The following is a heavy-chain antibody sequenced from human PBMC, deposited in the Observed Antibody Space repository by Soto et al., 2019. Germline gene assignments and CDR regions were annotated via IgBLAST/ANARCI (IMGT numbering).Heavy chain of an antibody. CDR3: AREAAYGVWFAGGYFDL. CDR2: IYSSGET. CDR1: SDSISGLY. J-gene: IGHJ4*02. D-gene: IGHD4-17*01. V-gene: IGHV4-4*07. Sequence: SETLSLTCTVSSDSISGLYWAWVRQPAGKGLEWIGRIYSSGETNYNPSLTGRVIMSLATSKNQFSLQLTSVTAADTAVYFCAREAAYGVWFAGGYFDLWGQGTQVTVSS.